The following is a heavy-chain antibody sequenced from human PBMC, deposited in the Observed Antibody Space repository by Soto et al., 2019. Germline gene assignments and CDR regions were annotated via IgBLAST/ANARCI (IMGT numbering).Heavy chain of an antibody. V-gene: IGHV3-21*01. J-gene: IGHJ4*02. CDR2: ISSSSSYI. D-gene: IGHD3-10*01. Sequence: GGSLRLSCAASGFTFSSYSMNWVRQAPGKGLEWVSSISSSSSYIYYADLVKGRFTISRDNAKNSLYLQMNSLRAEDTAVYYCARDLLAGSGSYYFDDWGQGTLVTVSS. CDR1: GFTFSSYS. CDR3: ARDLLAGSGSYYFDD.